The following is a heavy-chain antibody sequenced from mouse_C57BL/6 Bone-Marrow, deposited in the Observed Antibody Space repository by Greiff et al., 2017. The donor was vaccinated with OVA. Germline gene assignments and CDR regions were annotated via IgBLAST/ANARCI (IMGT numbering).Heavy chain of an antibody. V-gene: IGHV2-2*01. D-gene: IGHD2-3*01. CDR2: IWSGGST. Sequence: VKLVESGPGLVQPSQSLSITCTVSGFSLTSYGVPWVRQSPGKGLEWLGVIWSGGSTDYNAAFISRLSISKDNSKSQVFFKMNSLQADDTAIYYCARNCPYYDGLAMDYWGQGTSVTVSS. J-gene: IGHJ4*01. CDR1: GFSLTSYG. CDR3: ARNCPYYDGLAMDY.